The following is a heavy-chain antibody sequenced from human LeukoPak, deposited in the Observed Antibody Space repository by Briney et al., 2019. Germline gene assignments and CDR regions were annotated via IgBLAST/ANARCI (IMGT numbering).Heavy chain of an antibody. V-gene: IGHV3-23*01. D-gene: IGHD6-13*01. J-gene: IGHJ5*02. CDR1: GFTFSSYA. Sequence: PGGSLRLSCAASGFTFSSYAMSWVRQAPGKGLEWVSAISGSGGSTYYADSVKGRFTISRDNSKNTLYLQMNSLRAEDTAVYYCAKDLGGQMSSLIYHWGQGTLVTVSS. CDR3: AKDLGGQMSSLIYH. CDR2: ISGSGGST.